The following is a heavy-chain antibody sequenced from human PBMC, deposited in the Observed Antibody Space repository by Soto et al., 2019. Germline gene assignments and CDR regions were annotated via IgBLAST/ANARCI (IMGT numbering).Heavy chain of an antibody. D-gene: IGHD1-26*01. CDR3: TRLNFIVGATPYFDY. J-gene: IGHJ4*02. CDR1: GFTFSGSA. Sequence: PGGSLRLSCAASGFTFSGSAMHWVRQASGKGLEWVGRIRSKANSYATAYAASVKGRFTISRDDSKNTAYLQMNSLKTEDTAVYYCTRLNFIVGATPYFDYWGQGTLVTVSS. CDR2: IRSKANSYAT. V-gene: IGHV3-73*01.